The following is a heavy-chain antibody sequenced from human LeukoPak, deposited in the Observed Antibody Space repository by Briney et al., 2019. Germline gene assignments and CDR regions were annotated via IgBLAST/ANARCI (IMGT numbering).Heavy chain of an antibody. Sequence: SETLSLTRTVSGGSISSYYRSWVPPPPRKGLEWVGYIYYSGRTNYNPSPQSRATISVDKSKKQVSLKPSSVAAADTAVYYCARGSDMGSAHTASPTIAFDIWGQGTMVTVSS. CDR3: ARGSDMGSAHTASPTIAFDI. V-gene: IGHV4-59*01. J-gene: IGHJ3*02. CDR1: GGSISSYY. D-gene: IGHD5-18*01. CDR2: IYYSGRT.